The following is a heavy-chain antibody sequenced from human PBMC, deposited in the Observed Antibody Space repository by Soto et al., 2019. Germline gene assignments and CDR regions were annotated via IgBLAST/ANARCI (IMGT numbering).Heavy chain of an antibody. CDR2: IYYSGST. J-gene: IGHJ4*02. CDR3: ARYTPLTGNSFDY. Sequence: SETLSLTCTVSGGSISSSSYYWGWIRQPPGKGLEWIGSIYYSGSTYYNPSLKSRVTISVDTSKNQFSLKLSSVTAADTAVYYCARYTPLTGNSFDYWGQGTLVTVSS. V-gene: IGHV4-39*07. CDR1: GGSISSSSYY.